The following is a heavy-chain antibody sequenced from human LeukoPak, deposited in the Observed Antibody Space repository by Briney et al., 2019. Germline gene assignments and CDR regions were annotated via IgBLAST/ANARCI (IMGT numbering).Heavy chain of an antibody. Sequence: SETLSLTCTVSGGSISGYYWSWIRQPPGKRLDWIGYIHYRGTGDSNPSLRGRVSMSVDTSKNQFSLKMSSLTASDTAMYYCARRGPNSGSSRGWNFDLWGRGTLLTVSS. J-gene: IGHJ2*01. D-gene: IGHD5-12*01. CDR2: IHYRGTG. CDR3: ARRGPNSGSSRGWNFDL. V-gene: IGHV4-59*08. CDR1: GGSISGYY.